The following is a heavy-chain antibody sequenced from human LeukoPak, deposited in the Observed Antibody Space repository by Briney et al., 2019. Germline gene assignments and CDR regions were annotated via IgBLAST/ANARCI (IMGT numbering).Heavy chain of an antibody. J-gene: IGHJ4*02. CDR2: LSGSGAST. CDR3: AKDQSYRFDY. V-gene: IGHV3-23*01. Sequence: GGSLSLSCAVSGFAFSTYAMSWVRQAPGKGREWVSALSGSGASTDYADSVKGRFTNSRDNSKNTLYLQMNSLRAEDTAIYYCAKDQSYRFDYWGQGTLVSVPS. D-gene: IGHD5-18*01. CDR1: GFAFSTYA.